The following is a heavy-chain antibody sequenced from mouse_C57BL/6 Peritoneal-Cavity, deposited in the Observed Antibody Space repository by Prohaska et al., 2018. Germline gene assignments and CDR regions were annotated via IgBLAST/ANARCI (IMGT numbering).Heavy chain of an antibody. D-gene: IGHD2-4*01. CDR3: GREGLRPDYAMDY. Sequence: EVQLQQSGPELVKPGASVQISCKASGYTFTDYYMNWVKQSHGKSLEWIGYSNPNNGCNSYNKKVKGKATLTVDKSSSTANMELRNLTSEESEVYYCGREGLRPDYAMDYWGQGTSVTDSS. J-gene: IGHJ4*01. V-gene: IGHV1-26*01. CDR2: SNPNNGCN. CDR1: GYTFTDYY.